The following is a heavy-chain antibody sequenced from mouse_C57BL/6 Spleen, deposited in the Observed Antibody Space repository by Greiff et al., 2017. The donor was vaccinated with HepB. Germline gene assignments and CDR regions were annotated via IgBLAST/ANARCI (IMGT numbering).Heavy chain of an antibody. CDR2: IYPRDGST. V-gene: IGHV1-85*01. D-gene: IGHD2-3*01. J-gene: IGHJ1*03. Sequence: LQESGPELVKPGASVKLSCKASGYTFTSYDINWVKQRPGQGLEWIGWIYPRDGSTKYNEKFKGKATLTVDTSSSTAYMELHSLTSEDSAVYFCAREGDGYYVRYFDVWGTGTTVTVSS. CDR1: GYTFTSYD. CDR3: AREGDGYYVRYFDV.